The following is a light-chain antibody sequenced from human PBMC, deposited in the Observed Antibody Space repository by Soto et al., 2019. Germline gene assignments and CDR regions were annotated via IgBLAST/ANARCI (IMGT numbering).Light chain of an antibody. V-gene: IGKV1-5*03. CDR3: QQYHSSPYT. J-gene: IGKJ2*01. Sequence: DLQMTQSQSSLSASVGDRVTLTCPASQTISSWLAWYQQKPGKAPKLLIYKASTLESGVPSRFSGSGSGTEFTLTITSLQSDDFATYCCQQYHSSPYTFGQGTKVDIK. CDR2: KAS. CDR1: QTISSW.